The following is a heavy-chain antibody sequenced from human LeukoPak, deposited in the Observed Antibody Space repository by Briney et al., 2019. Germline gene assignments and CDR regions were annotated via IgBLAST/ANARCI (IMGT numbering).Heavy chain of an antibody. CDR1: GFTFSSYA. V-gene: IGHV3-30-3*01. CDR3: ASPGPPYCSGCSCVSYGMDV. Sequence: GGSLRLSCAASGFTFSSYAMHWVRQAPGKGLEWVAVISYDGSSKYYADSVKGRFTISRDNSKNTLYLQMNSLRAEDTAVYYCASPGPPYCSGCSCVSYGMDVWGQGTTVTVSS. D-gene: IGHD2-15*01. CDR2: ISYDGSSK. J-gene: IGHJ6*02.